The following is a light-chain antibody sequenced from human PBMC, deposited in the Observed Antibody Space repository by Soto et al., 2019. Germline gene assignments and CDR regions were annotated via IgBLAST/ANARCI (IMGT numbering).Light chain of an antibody. CDR1: SSNIGSNY. CDR3: SAWDDSPRVV. Sequence: QAVATQPPSASGTPGQRVTISCSGSSSNIGSNYVYWYHQLPGTAPKRLIYRNNQRPSGVPDRFSGSKSGTPASRAISGLRSEDEADYYCSAWDDSPRVVFGGGTKVTVL. CDR2: RNN. V-gene: IGLV1-47*01. J-gene: IGLJ2*01.